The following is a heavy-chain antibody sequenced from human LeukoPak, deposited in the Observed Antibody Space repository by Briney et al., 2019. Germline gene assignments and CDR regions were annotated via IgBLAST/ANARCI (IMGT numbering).Heavy chain of an antibody. V-gene: IGHV1-46*01. CDR1: GYTFTSYY. J-gene: IGHJ6*02. CDR3: ARVLGVHSSSWYNYYYGMDV. Sequence: GASVKVSCKASGYTFTSYYMHWVRQAPGQGLEWMGIINPSGGSTTYTQKFQGRVTMTRDTSTSTVYMELSSLRSEDTAVYYCARVLGVHSSSWYNYYYGMDVWGQGTTVTVSS. D-gene: IGHD6-13*01. CDR2: INPSGGST.